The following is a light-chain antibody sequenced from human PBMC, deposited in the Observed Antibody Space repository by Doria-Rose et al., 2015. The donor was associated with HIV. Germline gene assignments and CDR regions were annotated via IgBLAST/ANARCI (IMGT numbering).Light chain of an antibody. J-gene: IGKJ4*01. CDR2: KTS. V-gene: IGKV1-5*03. Sequence: SIGDRVTITCRASQSINGWLAWYQQKLGKAPKLLIYKTSTLQTGVPSRFSGSGFGTDFTLTVSSLQPDDFAVYYCQQYDTYPLTFGGGTEVEI. CDR1: QSINGW. CDR3: QQYDTYPLT.